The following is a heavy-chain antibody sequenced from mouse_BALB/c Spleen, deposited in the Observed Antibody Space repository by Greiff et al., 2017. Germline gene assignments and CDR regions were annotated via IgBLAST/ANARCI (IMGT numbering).Heavy chain of an antibody. CDR2: IWAGGST. V-gene: IGHV2-9*02. D-gene: IGHD2-4*01. CDR1: GFSLTSYG. Sequence: VLLVESGPGLVAPSQSLSITCTVSGFSLTSYGVHWVRQPPGKGLEWLGVIWAGGSTNYNSALMSRLSISKDNSKSQVFLKMNSLQTDDTAMYYCAREYDYEGAWFAYWGQGTLVTVSA. CDR3: AREYDYEGAWFAY. J-gene: IGHJ3*01.